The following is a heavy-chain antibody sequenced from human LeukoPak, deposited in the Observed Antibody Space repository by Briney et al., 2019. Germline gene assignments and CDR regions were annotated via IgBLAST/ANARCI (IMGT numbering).Heavy chain of an antibody. CDR1: GGSFSGYY. Sequence: SETLSLTCAVYGGSFSGYYWSWIRQPPGKGLEWIGEINHSGSTNYNPSLKSRVTISVDTFKNQFSLKLSSVTAADTAVYYCAIKTYYYDSSGYWETDYWGQGTLVTVSS. CDR2: INHSGST. D-gene: IGHD3-22*01. V-gene: IGHV4-34*01. CDR3: AIKTYYYDSSGYWETDY. J-gene: IGHJ4*02.